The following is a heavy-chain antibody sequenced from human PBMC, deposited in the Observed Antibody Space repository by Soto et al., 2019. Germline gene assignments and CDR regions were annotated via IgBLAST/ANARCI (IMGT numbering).Heavy chain of an antibody. CDR2: ISYDGSNK. V-gene: IGHV3-30*18. Sequence: QVQLVESGGGVVQPGRSLRLSCAASGFTFSSYGMHWVRQAPGKGLEWVAVISYDGSNKYYADSVKGRFTISRDNSKNTLYLQMNSLRAEDTALYYCAKSDGGVYLEMYYFDYWGQGTLVTVSS. D-gene: IGHD3-10*01. J-gene: IGHJ4*02. CDR3: AKSDGGVYLEMYYFDY. CDR1: GFTFSSYG.